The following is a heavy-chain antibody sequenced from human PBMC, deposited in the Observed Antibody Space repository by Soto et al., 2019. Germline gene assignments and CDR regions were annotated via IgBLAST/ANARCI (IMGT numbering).Heavy chain of an antibody. CDR3: ARERSSGAFDI. V-gene: IGHV1-8*01. D-gene: IGHD1-26*01. CDR2: MNPNSANT. J-gene: IGHJ3*02. Sequence: QVQLVQSGAEVKKPGASVKVSCKTSGYTFTSYDINWVRQATGQGIEWMGWMNPNSANTAYAQKFQGRATMTRNTSIITAHMELSSLRSEDTVVYYCARERSSGAFDIWGQGTMVTVSS. CDR1: GYTFTSYD.